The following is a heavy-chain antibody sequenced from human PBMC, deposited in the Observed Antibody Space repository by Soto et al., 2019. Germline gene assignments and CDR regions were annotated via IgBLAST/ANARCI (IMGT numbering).Heavy chain of an antibody. J-gene: IGHJ4*01. V-gene: IGHV3-48*02. D-gene: IGHD2-21*02. CDR2: ISSSSENI. CDR1: GFSFRDHS. Sequence: PGGSLRLSCVGSGFSFRDHSMNWVRQPPGKGLQWISYISSSSENIYYADSVKGRFTVSRDNAKNTLFLQMNSLRDDDSAIYYCARLHKGSVVTGWGQGSLVTVSS. CDR3: ARLHKGSVVTG.